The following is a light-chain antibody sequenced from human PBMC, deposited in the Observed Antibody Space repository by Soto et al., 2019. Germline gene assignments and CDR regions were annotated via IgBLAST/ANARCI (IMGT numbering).Light chain of an antibody. J-gene: IGLJ2*01. CDR1: SSNIGSNT. Sequence: QSVLTQPPSASGTPGQRVSISCSGSSSNIGSNTVNWYQQVPGTAPKLLIYRSNQRPSGVPDRFSGSKSGTSASLAISGLQSEDEADYYCAAWDDSLNGNVVFGGGTQLTVL. V-gene: IGLV1-44*01. CDR3: AAWDDSLNGNVV. CDR2: RSN.